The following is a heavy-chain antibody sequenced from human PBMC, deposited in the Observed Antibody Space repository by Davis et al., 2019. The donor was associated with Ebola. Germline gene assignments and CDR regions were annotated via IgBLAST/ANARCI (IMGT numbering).Heavy chain of an antibody. J-gene: IGHJ6*02. CDR3: ARGTLTIFGVANPALYGMDV. Sequence: SVKVSCKASGYTFTSYDINWVRQATGQGLEWMGGIIPIFGTANYAQKFQGRVTITADESTSTAYMELSSLRSEDTAVYYCARGTLTIFGVANPALYGMDVWGQGTTVTVSS. V-gene: IGHV1-69*13. CDR1: GYTFTSYD. CDR2: IIPIFGTA. D-gene: IGHD3-3*01.